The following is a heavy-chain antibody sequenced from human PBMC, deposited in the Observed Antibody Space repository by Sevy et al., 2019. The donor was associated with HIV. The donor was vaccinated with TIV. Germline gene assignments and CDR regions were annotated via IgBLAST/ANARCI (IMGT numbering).Heavy chain of an antibody. CDR3: ARDGGYCSGGSCQDIDY. CDR1: GFTVSSNY. Sequence: GGSLRLSCAASGFTVSSNYMSWVRQAPGKGLEWVSVIYSGGSTYYADSVKGRFTISRDNSKNTRYLQMNSLRAEDTAVYYCARDGGYCSGGSCQDIDYWGQGTLVTVSS. V-gene: IGHV3-53*01. D-gene: IGHD2-15*01. J-gene: IGHJ4*02. CDR2: IYSGGST.